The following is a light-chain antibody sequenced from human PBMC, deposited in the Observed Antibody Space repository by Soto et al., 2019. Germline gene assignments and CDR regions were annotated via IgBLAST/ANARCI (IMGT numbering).Light chain of an antibody. CDR2: KAS. CDR1: QSLSNW. J-gene: IGKJ2*01. V-gene: IGKV1-5*03. CDR3: QQHNSYPYT. Sequence: DIQMTQSPSTLSASVRDRVTITCRASQSLSNWLAWYQQKPGKAPKLLIYKASSLESGVPSRFSGSGSGTEFTLTISSLQPDDFATYYCQQHNSYPYTFGQGTKLEI.